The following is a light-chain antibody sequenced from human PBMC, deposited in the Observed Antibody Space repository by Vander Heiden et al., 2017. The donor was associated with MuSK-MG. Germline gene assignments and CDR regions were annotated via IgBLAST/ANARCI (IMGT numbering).Light chain of an antibody. CDR2: AAS. CDR1: QRVSTY. Sequence: EIQMTQSPSSLSASVGDRVTITCRASQRVSTYLNWYQQKPGKAPKLLIYAASSLQSGVPSRFSGSGSGTDFTLTISGLQFEDSATYYCQQTFSTPRTFGRGTKVEIK. J-gene: IGKJ1*01. V-gene: IGKV1-39*01. CDR3: QQTFSTPRT.